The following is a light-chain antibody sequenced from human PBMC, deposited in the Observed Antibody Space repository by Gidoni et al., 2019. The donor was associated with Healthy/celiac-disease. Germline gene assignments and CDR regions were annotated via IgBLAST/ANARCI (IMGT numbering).Light chain of an antibody. CDR1: QSVSSSY. CDR2: GAS. CDR3: QQNGSSPST. Sequence: EIVLTQYPGTLSLSPGERATLSCRASQSVSSSYLAWYQQKPVQAHRLLSDGASSSATCIPDRCCGSWCGTDLTLSISRLETEDFAVYYCQQNGSSPSTFGPGTKVDIK. V-gene: IGKV3-20*01. J-gene: IGKJ3*01.